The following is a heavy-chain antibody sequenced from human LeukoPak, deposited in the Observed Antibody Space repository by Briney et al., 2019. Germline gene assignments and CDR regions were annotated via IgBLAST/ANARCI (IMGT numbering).Heavy chain of an antibody. CDR2: ISSSSGSSI. D-gene: IGHD2-21*02. V-gene: IGHV3-48*02. CDR3: ARDHDFAFDY. CDR1: GFTFSSYS. J-gene: IGHJ4*02. Sequence: PGGSLRLSCAASGFTFSSYSMNWVRLAPGKGLEWVSKISSSSGSSIFYADSVRGRFTISRDNAKNSLYLQMNSLRDEDTAMYYCARDHDFAFDYWGQGALVTVSS.